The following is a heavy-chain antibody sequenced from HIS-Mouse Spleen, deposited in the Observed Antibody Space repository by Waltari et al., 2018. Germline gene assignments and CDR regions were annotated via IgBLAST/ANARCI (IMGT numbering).Heavy chain of an antibody. CDR1: GFSLSTSGMR. Sequence: QVTLRESGPALVKPTQTLTLTCTFSGFSLSTSGMRVSWIRQPPGKALEWLARIDWDDDKYYSISLKTRLTISKDTSKNQVVLTMTNMDPVDTATYYCARIAEGYSSGWYAFDYWGQGTLVTVSS. CDR3: ARIAEGYSSGWYAFDY. V-gene: IGHV2-70*15. J-gene: IGHJ4*02. D-gene: IGHD6-19*01. CDR2: IDWDDDK.